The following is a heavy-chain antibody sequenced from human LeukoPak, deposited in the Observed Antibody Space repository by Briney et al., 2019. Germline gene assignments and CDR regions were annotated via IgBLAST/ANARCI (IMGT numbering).Heavy chain of an antibody. J-gene: IGHJ3*02. CDR1: GGSISSYY. D-gene: IGHD4-17*01. V-gene: IGHV4-59*12. Sequence: PSETLSLTCTVSGGSISSYYWSWIRQPPGKGLEWIGYIYHSGSTYYNPSLKSRVTISVDRSKNQFSLKLSSVTAADTAVYYCARDSGEDAFDIWGKGQWSPSLQ. CDR3: ARDSGEDAFDI. CDR2: IYHSGST.